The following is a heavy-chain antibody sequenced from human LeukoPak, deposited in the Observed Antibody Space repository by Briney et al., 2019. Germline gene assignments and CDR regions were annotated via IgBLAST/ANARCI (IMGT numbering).Heavy chain of an antibody. CDR3: AIITTAPFDY. V-gene: IGHV1-2*06. Sequence: ASVKVSCKASGYTFTGYYMHWVRQAPGQGLECMGRINPNSGGTNYAQKFQGKVTMTRDTSISTAYMELSRLRSDDTAVYYCAIITTAPFDYWGQGTLVTVSS. CDR2: INPNSGGT. J-gene: IGHJ4*02. D-gene: IGHD3-22*01. CDR1: GYTFTGYY.